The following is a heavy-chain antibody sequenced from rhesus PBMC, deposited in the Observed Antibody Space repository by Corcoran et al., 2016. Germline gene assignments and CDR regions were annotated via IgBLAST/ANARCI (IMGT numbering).Heavy chain of an antibody. CDR1: GGSISGNW. J-gene: IGHJ5-1*01. D-gene: IGHD3-3*01. Sequence: QLQLQESGPGLVTPSETLSLTCAVSGGSISGNWWNWIRQPPGKGLEWIGRISGSGGSTTYNPSLKSRVTISTDTSKNQFSLKLSSVTAADTAVYYCARESAGYNIWTGRNRFDVWGPGVLVTVSS. CDR3: ARESAGYNIWTGRNRFDV. CDR2: ISGSGGST. V-gene: IGHV4-173*01.